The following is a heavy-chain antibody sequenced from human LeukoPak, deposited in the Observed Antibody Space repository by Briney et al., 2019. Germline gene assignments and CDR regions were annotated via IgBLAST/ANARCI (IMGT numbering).Heavy chain of an antibody. CDR2: IRSKTNSYAT. D-gene: IGHD2-2*01. V-gene: IGHV3-73*01. CDR3: TRLPEGCSSTSCYYDY. J-gene: IGHJ4*02. CDR1: GFTFSGSA. Sequence: GGSLRLSCVVSGFTFSGSAIHWVRQASGKGLEWVGRIRSKTNSYATAYGASVKGRFTISRDDSKNTAYLQLNSLKNADTAVYYCTRLPEGCSSTSCYYDYWGQGTLVTVSS.